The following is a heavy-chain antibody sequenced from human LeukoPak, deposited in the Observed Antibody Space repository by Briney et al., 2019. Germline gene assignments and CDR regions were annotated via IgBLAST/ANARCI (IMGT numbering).Heavy chain of an antibody. J-gene: IGHJ4*02. D-gene: IGHD3-22*01. V-gene: IGHV1-69*05. Sequence: SLKVSCKASGYTFTGYAMHWVRQAPGQGLEWMGGIIPIFGTANYAQKFQGRVTITTDESTSTAYMELSSLRSEDTAVYYCARVYEGYYDSSGYLYFDYWGQGTLVTVSS. CDR2: IIPIFGTA. CDR3: ARVYEGYYDSSGYLYFDY. CDR1: GYTFTGYA.